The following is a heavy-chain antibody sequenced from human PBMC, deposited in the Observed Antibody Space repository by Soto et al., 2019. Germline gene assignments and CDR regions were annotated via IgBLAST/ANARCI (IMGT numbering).Heavy chain of an antibody. CDR3: ARDSIGGLITMVRGVINKSPMDV. V-gene: IGHV3-66*01. CDR2: IYSGGST. D-gene: IGHD3-10*01. J-gene: IGHJ6*02. Sequence: GGSLRLSCAASGFTVSSNYMSWVLQAPAKGLEWVSVIYSGGSTYYADSVKGRFTISRDNSKNTLYLQMNSLRAEDTAVYYCARDSIGGLITMVRGVINKSPMDVWGQGTTVTVSS. CDR1: GFTVSSNY.